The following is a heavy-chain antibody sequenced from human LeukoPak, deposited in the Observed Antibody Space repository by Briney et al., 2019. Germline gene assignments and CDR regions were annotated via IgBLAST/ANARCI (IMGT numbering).Heavy chain of an antibody. D-gene: IGHD4-23*01. V-gene: IGHV3-48*03. CDR1: GFTFSSYE. CDR2: ISSSGSTM. J-gene: IGHJ5*02. Sequence: SGGSLRLSCAASGFTFSSYEMNWVRQAPGKGLDWVSYISSSGSTMDYADSVKGRFTISRDNAKNSLYLQMNSLRAEDTAVYYCARELKGGGFDPWGQGTLVTVSS. CDR3: ARELKGGGFDP.